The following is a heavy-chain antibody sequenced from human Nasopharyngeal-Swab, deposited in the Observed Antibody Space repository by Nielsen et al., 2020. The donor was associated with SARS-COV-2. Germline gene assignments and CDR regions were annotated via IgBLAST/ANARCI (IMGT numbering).Heavy chain of an antibody. V-gene: IGHV4-39*01. CDR3: ARPGYDSSGYTSYIDY. Sequence: WIRQPPGKGLEWIGSIYYSGSTYYNPSLKSRVTISVDTSKNQFSLKLSSVTAADTAVYYCARPGYDSSGYTSYIDYWGQGTLVTVSS. D-gene: IGHD3-22*01. J-gene: IGHJ4*02. CDR2: IYYSGST.